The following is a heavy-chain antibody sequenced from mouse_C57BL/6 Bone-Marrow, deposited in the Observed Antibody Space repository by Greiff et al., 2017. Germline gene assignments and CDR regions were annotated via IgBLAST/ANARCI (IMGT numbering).Heavy chain of an antibody. CDR2: ISGGGGNP. J-gene: IGHJ1*03. D-gene: IGHD1-1*01. V-gene: IGHV5-9*01. Sequence: EVHLVESGGGLVKPGGSLKLSCAASGFTFSSYTMSWVRQTPEKRLQWVAAISGGGGNPYYPARVKGRFTISRENDKNIMYLQMSSLRSEDTALYYCSRQVTTVLATKYFDVWGTGTTVTVAS. CDR3: SRQVTTVLATKYFDV. CDR1: GFTFSSYT.